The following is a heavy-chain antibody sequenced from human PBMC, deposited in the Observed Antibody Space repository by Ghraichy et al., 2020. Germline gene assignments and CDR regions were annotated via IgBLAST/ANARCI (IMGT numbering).Heavy chain of an antibody. Sequence: GGSLRLSCAASGFTFSNYAMSWVRQAPGKGLEWVSLIYGNGVGTHYSDSVKGRFTISRDNSKNTLYLQMNSLRADDTAVYYCVKRAGWEHYNYYMDVWGKGTAVTVSS. J-gene: IGHJ6*03. CDR2: IYGNGVGT. CDR1: GFTFSNYA. D-gene: IGHD4-23*01. V-gene: IGHV3-23*01. CDR3: VKRAGWEHYNYYMDV.